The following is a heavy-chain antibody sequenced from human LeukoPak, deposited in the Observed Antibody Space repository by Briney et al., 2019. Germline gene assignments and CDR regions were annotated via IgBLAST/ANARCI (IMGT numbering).Heavy chain of an antibody. CDR3: ARTTSFTASGYDY. D-gene: IGHD6-25*01. V-gene: IGHV1-8*03. J-gene: IGHJ4*02. CDR2: MNPNNGDS. Sequence: ASVKVSCKASVYTFTNYHINWVRQATGQGGDWMGWMNPNNGDSGYAQKFQGRGTITRDTSISTAYMELRSLRSDDTAVYFCARTTSFTASGYDYWGQGTLVTVSS. CDR1: VYTFTNYH.